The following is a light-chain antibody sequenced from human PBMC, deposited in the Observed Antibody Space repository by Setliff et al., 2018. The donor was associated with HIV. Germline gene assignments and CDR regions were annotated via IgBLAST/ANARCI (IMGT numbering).Light chain of an antibody. J-gene: IGLJ2*01. CDR1: SSDVGAYNY. CDR2: DVS. V-gene: IGLV2-14*03. Sequence: SALTQPASVSGSPGQSITISCTGTSSDVGAYNYVSWYQQHPGKAPKLMIYDVSHWPSGVSNRSSGSKSGNTASLTISGLQAEDEADYYCSSYTSSSTVVFGGGTKVTVL. CDR3: SSYTSSSTVV.